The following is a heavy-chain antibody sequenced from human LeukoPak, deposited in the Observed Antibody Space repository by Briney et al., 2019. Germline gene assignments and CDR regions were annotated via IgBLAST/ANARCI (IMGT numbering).Heavy chain of an antibody. D-gene: IGHD4-23*01. Sequence: SETLSLTCTVSGGSISSYYWSWIRQPAGKGLEWIGRIYTSGSTNYNPSLKSRVTMSVDTSKNQFSLKLGSVTAADTAVYYCARQSGGNSFYYYYYMDVWGKGTTVTVSS. CDR2: IYTSGST. CDR3: ARQSGGNSFYYYYYMDV. J-gene: IGHJ6*03. V-gene: IGHV4-4*07. CDR1: GGSISSYY.